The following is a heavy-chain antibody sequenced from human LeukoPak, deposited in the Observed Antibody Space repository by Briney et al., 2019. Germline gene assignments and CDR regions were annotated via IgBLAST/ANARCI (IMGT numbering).Heavy chain of an antibody. J-gene: IGHJ5*02. D-gene: IGHD2-2*01. CDR2: ISGSGGST. CDR1: GFTFSSYA. CDR3: AKDPDNVVVPAAIWFDP. Sequence: GGSLRLSCAASGFTFSSYAMSWVRQAPGKGLEWVSAISGSGGSTYYADSVKGRFTISRDNSKNTLYLQINSLRAEDTAVYYCAKDPDNVVVPAAIWFDPWGQGTLVTVSS. V-gene: IGHV3-23*01.